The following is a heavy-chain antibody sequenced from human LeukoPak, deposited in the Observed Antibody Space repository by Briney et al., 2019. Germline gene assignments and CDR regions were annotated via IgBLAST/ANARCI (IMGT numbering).Heavy chain of an antibody. CDR2: IKQDGSDK. D-gene: IGHD2-15*01. Sequence: GGSLRLSCVASGFTFTNYWMSWVRQAPGKGLEWVANIKQDGSDKYYVDSVKGRFTISRDNAKNSLYLQMNGLRAEDTAVYYCARYGSYCTGGNCKDYWGQGTLVTVSS. CDR1: GFTFTNYW. V-gene: IGHV3-7*01. CDR3: ARYGSYCTGGNCKDY. J-gene: IGHJ4*02.